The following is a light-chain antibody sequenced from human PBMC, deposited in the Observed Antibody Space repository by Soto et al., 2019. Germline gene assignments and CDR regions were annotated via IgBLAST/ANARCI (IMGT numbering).Light chain of an antibody. CDR3: QQRSNWPWT. CDR1: QSVSGY. CDR2: DVS. Sequence: EIVLTQSPATLSLSPGERATLSCRASQSVSGYLAWYQQKPGQAPRLLIYDVSNRATGIPARFSGSGSRTVFTLTISSLEPEDFAVYYCQQRSNWPWTFGQGTKVEVK. J-gene: IGKJ1*01. V-gene: IGKV3-11*01.